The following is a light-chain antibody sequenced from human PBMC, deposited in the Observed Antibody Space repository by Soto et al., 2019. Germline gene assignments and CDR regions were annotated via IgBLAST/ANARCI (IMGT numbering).Light chain of an antibody. CDR3: QQRSNWPPIT. Sequence: EIVLTQSPGTLSLSPGERATLSCRASQSVSYYLAWYQQKPGQAPRLLIYDASTRATGIPARLSGSGSGTDFTLTISSLEPEDFAVYYCQQRSNWPPITFGQGTLLEIK. CDR2: DAS. V-gene: IGKV3-11*01. CDR1: QSVSYY. J-gene: IGKJ5*01.